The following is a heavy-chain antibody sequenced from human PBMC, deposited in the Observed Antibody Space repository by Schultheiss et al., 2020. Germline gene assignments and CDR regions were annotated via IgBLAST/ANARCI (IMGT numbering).Heavy chain of an antibody. CDR3: ARDQNYYYGMDV. J-gene: IGHJ6*02. V-gene: IGHV4-61*02. Sequence: SETLSLTCTVSGGSISSGGYYWSWIRQPAGKGLEWIGRISTSGSTNYNPSLKSRVTISVDTSKNQFSLKLSSVTAADTAVYYCARDQNYYYGMDVWGQGTTVTVSS. CDR1: GGSISSGGYY. CDR2: ISTSGST.